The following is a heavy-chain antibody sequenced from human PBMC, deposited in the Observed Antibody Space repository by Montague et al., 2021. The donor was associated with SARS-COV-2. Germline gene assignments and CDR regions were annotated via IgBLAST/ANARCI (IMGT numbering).Heavy chain of an antibody. CDR3: ARGGGDSADYYYYAMDV. D-gene: IGHD2-21*02. J-gene: IGHJ6*02. CDR2: IYNNGST. Sequence: SETLSLTCTVSGGSISSYYWSWIRQHPGKGLQWIGYIYNNGSTNCNTSLKSRVTLSIDTSKNQFSLKLTSVTAADTAVYYCARGGGDSADYYYYAMDVWGQGTTVTVSS. CDR1: GGSISSYY. V-gene: IGHV4-59*01.